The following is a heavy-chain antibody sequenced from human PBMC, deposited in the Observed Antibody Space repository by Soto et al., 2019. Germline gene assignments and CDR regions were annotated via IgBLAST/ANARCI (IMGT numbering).Heavy chain of an antibody. CDR3: ASGSGLYCSSTSCYPARAFDY. CDR1: GFTFSSYA. J-gene: IGHJ4*02. Sequence: GGSLRLSCAASGFTFSSYAMHWVRQAPGKGLEWVAVISYDGSNKYYADSVKGRFTISRDNSKNTLYLQMNSLRAEDTAVYYCASGSGLYCSSTSCYPARAFDYWGQGTLVTVSS. CDR2: ISYDGSNK. V-gene: IGHV3-30-3*01. D-gene: IGHD2-2*01.